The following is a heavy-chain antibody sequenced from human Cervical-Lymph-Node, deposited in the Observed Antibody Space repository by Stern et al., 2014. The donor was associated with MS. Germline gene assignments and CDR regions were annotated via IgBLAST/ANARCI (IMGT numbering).Heavy chain of an antibody. J-gene: IGHJ4*02. CDR2: IYYSGST. Sequence: QLQLQESGPGLVKPSETLSLTCTVSGGSISSYYWSWIRQPPGKGLEWIGYIYYSGSTNYNPSLKSRVTISVDTSKNQFSLKLSSVTAADTAVYYCAGRDVHGVDYWGQGTLVTVSS. CDR1: GGSISSYY. D-gene: IGHD5-24*01. CDR3: AGRDVHGVDY. V-gene: IGHV4-59*01.